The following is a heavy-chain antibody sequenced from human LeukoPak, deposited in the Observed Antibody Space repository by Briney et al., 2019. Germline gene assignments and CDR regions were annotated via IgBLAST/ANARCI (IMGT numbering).Heavy chain of an antibody. J-gene: IGHJ4*02. CDR3: ARVTAPYYDILTTRYYFDY. CDR1: GFTFSSYA. V-gene: IGHV3-23*01. Sequence: GGSLRLSCAASGFTFSSYAMTWVRQAPGKGLEWVSGISGSGGSTYYVDSVKGRFTISRDNSKNTLYLQMNSLRAEDTAVYYCARVTAPYYDILTTRYYFDYWGQGTLVTVSS. CDR2: ISGSGGST. D-gene: IGHD3-9*01.